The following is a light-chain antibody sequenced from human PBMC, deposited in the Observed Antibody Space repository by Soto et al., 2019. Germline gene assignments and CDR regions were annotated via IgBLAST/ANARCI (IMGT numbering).Light chain of an antibody. CDR1: QSTSSY. CDR2: SAS. J-gene: IGKJ5*01. Sequence: DSQRTQSPSTLSASVGDRVTITCRASQSTSSYLAWYQQKPGKAPNLLIYSASNLQSGVPSRFSGSGSGTDFTLTISSLQPEDFAAYYCQQSYGTPITFGQGTRLEI. V-gene: IGKV1-39*01. CDR3: QQSYGTPIT.